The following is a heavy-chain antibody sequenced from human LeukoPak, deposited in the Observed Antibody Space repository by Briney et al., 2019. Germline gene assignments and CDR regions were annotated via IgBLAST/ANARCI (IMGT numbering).Heavy chain of an antibody. V-gene: IGHV3-33*01. Sequence: PGRSLRLSCAASGFTFSSYGMHWVRQAPGKGLEWVAVIWYDGSNKYYADSVKGRFTISRDNSKNTLYLQMNSLRAEDTAVYYCARDMGTSYVDCWGQGTLVTVSS. CDR2: IWYDGSNK. CDR3: ARDMGTSYVDC. J-gene: IGHJ4*02. CDR1: GFTFSSYG. D-gene: IGHD2-2*01.